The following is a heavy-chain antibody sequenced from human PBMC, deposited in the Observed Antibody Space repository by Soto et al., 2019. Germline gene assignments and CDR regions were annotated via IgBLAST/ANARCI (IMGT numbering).Heavy chain of an antibody. CDR3: ARARYCISTSCYTPTGYYYYYMDV. J-gene: IGHJ6*03. Sequence: PSETLSLTCTVSGGSTSSYYWSWIRQPPGKGLEWIGYIYYSGSTNYNPSLKSLVTISVDASKNQFSLKLCSVTAAYTAVYYCARARYCISTSCYTPTGYYYYYMDVWGKGTTVTVSS. CDR2: IYYSGST. D-gene: IGHD2-2*02. V-gene: IGHV4-59*01. CDR1: GGSTSSYY.